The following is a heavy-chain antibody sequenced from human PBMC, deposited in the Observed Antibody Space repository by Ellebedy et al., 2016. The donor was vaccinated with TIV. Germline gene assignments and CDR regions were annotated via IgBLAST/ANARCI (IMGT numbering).Heavy chain of an antibody. V-gene: IGHV1-8*01. Sequence: AASVKVSCKASGYTFTDFDINWVRQAAGQGLEWMGWMNPKTGNSGYAQKFQGRVTMTANTSISTAYMELSSLTSEDTAVYYCARGPVGAAYWGQGTLVTVSS. D-gene: IGHD1-26*01. J-gene: IGHJ4*02. CDR2: MNPKTGNS. CDR3: ARGPVGAAY. CDR1: GYTFTDFD.